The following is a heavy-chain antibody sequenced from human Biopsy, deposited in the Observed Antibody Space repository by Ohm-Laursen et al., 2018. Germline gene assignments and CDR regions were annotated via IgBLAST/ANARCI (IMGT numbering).Heavy chain of an antibody. CDR3: ARVVGAATGFDQ. J-gene: IGHJ4*02. V-gene: IGHV4-59*07. CDR2: IWSSGTT. CDR1: GGSISGYY. D-gene: IGHD1-26*01. Sequence: SDTLSLTCSISGGSISGYYWNWIRQSPGKGLEWIGYIWSSGTTDYNPSLQSRVSMSLELSTDQFSLKVDSVTAADTAAYYCARVVGAATGFDQWGQGIPVTVSS.